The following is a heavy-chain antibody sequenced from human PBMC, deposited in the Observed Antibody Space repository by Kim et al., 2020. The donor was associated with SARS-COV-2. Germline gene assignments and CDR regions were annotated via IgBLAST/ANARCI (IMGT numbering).Heavy chain of an antibody. CDR1: GYTFTSYA. D-gene: IGHD3-10*01. Sequence: ASVKVSCKASGYTFTSYAMNWVRQAPGQGLEWMGWINTNTGNPTYAQGFTGRFVFSLDTSVSTAYLQISSLKAEDTAVYYCASPRGNTMVRGNYYYYYGMDVWGQGTTVTVSS. CDR2: INTNTGNP. CDR3: ASPRGNTMVRGNYYYYYGMDV. V-gene: IGHV7-4-1*02. J-gene: IGHJ6*02.